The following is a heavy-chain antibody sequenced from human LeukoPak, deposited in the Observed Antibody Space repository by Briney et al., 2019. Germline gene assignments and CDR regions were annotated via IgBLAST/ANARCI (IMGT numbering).Heavy chain of an antibody. CDR3: AREAYGSGSYSD. D-gene: IGHD3-10*01. J-gene: IGHJ4*02. Sequence: PGGSLRLSCAASGFTFSSYWMHWVRQAPGKGLVWVSRINSDGSSTSYADSVKGRFTISRHNSKNTLYLQMNSLRAEDTAVYYCAREAYGSGSYSDWGQGTLVTVSS. V-gene: IGHV3-74*01. CDR2: INSDGSST. CDR1: GFTFSSYW.